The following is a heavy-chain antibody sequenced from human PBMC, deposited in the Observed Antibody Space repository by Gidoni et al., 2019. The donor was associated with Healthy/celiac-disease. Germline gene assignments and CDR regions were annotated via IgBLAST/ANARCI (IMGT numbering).Heavy chain of an antibody. CDR1: GFTFTSPA. CDR3: AAIPWFGELLHFDI. V-gene: IGHV1-58*01. CDR2: IVVGSGNT. Sequence: QMQLVQSGPEVKKPGTSVKVSCKASGFTFTSPAVQWVRQARGQRLEWIGWIVVGSGNTNYAQKFQERVTITRDMSTSTAYMELSSLRSEDTAVYYCAAIPWFGELLHFDIWGQGTMVTVSS. J-gene: IGHJ3*02. D-gene: IGHD3-10*01.